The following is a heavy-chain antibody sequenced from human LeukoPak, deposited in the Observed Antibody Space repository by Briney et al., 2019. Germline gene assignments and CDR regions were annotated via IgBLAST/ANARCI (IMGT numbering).Heavy chain of an antibody. CDR2: IYYSGST. V-gene: IGHV4-59*01. Sequence: SETLSLTCTVSGGSIRSYYWSWIRQPPGKGLEWIGYIYYSGSTNYNPSLKSRVTISVDTSKNQFSLKLSSVTAADTAVYYCARDLVIAAAGTEYYYYGMDVWSQGTTVTVSS. D-gene: IGHD6-13*01. CDR1: GGSIRSYY. J-gene: IGHJ6*02. CDR3: ARDLVIAAAGTEYYYYGMDV.